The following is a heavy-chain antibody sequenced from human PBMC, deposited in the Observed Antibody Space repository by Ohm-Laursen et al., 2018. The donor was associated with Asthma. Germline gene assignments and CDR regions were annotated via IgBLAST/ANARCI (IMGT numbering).Heavy chain of an antibody. J-gene: IGHJ4*02. CDR1: GFTFNRAW. D-gene: IGHD6-19*01. Sequence: SLRLSCAASGFTFNRAWMTWVRQAAGKGLEWVARIKSNTYGGATGYPASVKGRFTISRDDSKNTLYLQMNNLESEDRAVYYCTTDGYGSGWSYYFDNWGKGTLVTVSS. CDR3: TTDGYGSGWSYYFDN. CDR2: IKSNTYGGAT. V-gene: IGHV3-15*01.